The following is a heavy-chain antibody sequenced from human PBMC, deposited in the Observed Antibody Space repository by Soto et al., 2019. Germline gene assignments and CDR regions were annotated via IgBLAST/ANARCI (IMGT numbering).Heavy chain of an antibody. D-gene: IGHD2-2*01. Sequence: ETLSLTCAVYGGSFSGYYWSWIRQPPGKGLEWIGEINHSGSTNYNPSLKSRVTISVDTSKNQFSLKLSSVTAADTAVYYCARGPDCSSTSCYYNYYYYYYMDVWGKGTTVTVSS. CDR2: INHSGST. V-gene: IGHV4-34*01. J-gene: IGHJ6*03. CDR1: GGSFSGYY. CDR3: ARGPDCSSTSCYYNYYYYYYMDV.